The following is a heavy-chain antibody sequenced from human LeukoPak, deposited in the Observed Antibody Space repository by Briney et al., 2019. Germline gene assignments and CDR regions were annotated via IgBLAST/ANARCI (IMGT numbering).Heavy chain of an antibody. Sequence: PGGSLRLSCAASGFTFSSYGMSWVRQAPGKGLEWVSAISGSGGSTYYADSVKGRFTISRDNSKNTLYLQMNSLRAEDTAVYYCAKLKRSRFGELSLVDYWGQGTLVTVSS. V-gene: IGHV3-23*01. CDR3: AKLKRSRFGELSLVDY. CDR2: ISGSGGST. D-gene: IGHD3-10*01. CDR1: GFTFSSYG. J-gene: IGHJ4*02.